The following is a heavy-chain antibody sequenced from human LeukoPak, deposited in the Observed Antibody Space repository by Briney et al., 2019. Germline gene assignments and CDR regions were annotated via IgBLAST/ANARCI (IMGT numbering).Heavy chain of an antibody. CDR2: IYSGGST. CDR1: GFTFSSNY. CDR3: ARDLTPYSWGMDV. J-gene: IGHJ6*02. D-gene: IGHD2-15*01. Sequence: PGGSLRLSCAASGFTFSSNYMSWVRQAPGKGLEGVSVIYSGGSTYYADPVKGRFTISRDNYKNTLYLQMNSLRAEDTAVYYCARDLTPYSWGMDVWGQGTTVTVSS. V-gene: IGHV3-66*01.